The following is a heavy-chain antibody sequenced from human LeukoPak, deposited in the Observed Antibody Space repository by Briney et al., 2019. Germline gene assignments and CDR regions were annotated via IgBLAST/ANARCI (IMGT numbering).Heavy chain of an antibody. Sequence: GGSLRLSCAASGLTFRSYAMSWVRQAPGKGLGWVSAISGSGGSTYYADSVKGRFTISRDNSKNTLYLQMNSLRAEDTAVYYCAKDLDLNIVVVPAAAFDYWGQGTLVTVSS. V-gene: IGHV3-23*01. CDR1: GLTFRSYA. CDR2: ISGSGGST. J-gene: IGHJ4*02. CDR3: AKDLDLNIVVVPAAAFDY. D-gene: IGHD2-2*01.